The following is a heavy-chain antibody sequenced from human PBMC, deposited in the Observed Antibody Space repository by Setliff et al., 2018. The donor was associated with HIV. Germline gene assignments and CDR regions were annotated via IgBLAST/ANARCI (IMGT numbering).Heavy chain of an antibody. J-gene: IGHJ4*02. V-gene: IGHV4-38-2*01. CDR2: IYQSGTT. CDR3: ARVETTVTSRLDY. Sequence: NPSETLSLTCAVSGFSISSGSFWGRVRQPPGKGLEWIGSIYQSGTTYYNPALKSRVNISVDTSKNQFSLRLTSVTAAGTAVYFCARVETTVTSRLDYWGQGTLVTVSS. CDR1: GFSISSGSF. D-gene: IGHD4-17*01.